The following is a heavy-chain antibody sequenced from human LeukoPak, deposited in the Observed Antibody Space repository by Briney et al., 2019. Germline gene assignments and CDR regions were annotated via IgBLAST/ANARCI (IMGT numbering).Heavy chain of an antibody. D-gene: IGHD3-10*01. Sequence: GGSLRLSCAASGFTFSTYSMNWVRQAPGKWLEWVSFIRHDSTDLYYADSVKGRFTISRDNVKNLLYLQMNSLTAEDTAVYYCARDWFGETVWGRGTLVTVSS. CDR1: GFTFSTYS. V-gene: IGHV3-48*01. J-gene: IGHJ4*02. CDR3: ARDWFGETV. CDR2: IRHDSTDL.